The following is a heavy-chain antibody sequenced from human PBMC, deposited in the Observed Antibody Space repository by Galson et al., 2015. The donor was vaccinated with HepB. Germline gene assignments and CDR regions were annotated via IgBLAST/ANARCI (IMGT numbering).Heavy chain of an antibody. J-gene: IGHJ6*02. CDR2: IGTAGDT. CDR1: GFTFSSYD. D-gene: IGHD5-18*01. CDR3: ARDGPGFGNSYGVWYGMDV. V-gene: IGHV3-13*01. Sequence: SLRLSCAASGFTFSSYDMHWVRQATGKGLEWVSAIGTAGDTYYPGSVKGRFTISRENAKNSLYLQMNSLRAGDTAVYYCARDGPGFGNSYGVWYGMDVWGQGTPVTVSS.